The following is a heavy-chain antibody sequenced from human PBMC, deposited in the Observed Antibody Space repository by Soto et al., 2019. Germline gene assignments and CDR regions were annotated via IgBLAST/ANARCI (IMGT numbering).Heavy chain of an antibody. J-gene: IGHJ6*02. V-gene: IGHV3-30-3*01. Sequence: QVQLVESGGGVVQPGRSLSLSCAASGFTFSNFAMYWVRQAPGKGLEWVTVISYDGSHKYYADSVKGRFTISRDNSKNTLYLQMNNLIAEDSAVYFCARDYSYQRAMDVWGQGTTVTVSS. CDR1: GFTFSNFA. CDR2: ISYDGSHK. CDR3: ARDYSYQRAMDV. D-gene: IGHD2-15*01.